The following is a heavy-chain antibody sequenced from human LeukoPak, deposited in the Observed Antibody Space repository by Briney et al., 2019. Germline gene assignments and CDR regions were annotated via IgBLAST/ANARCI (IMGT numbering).Heavy chain of an antibody. V-gene: IGHV4-59*01. CDR1: GGSISSYY. CDR2: IDYSGST. D-gene: IGHD1-26*01. CDR3: ARDSGYSGSLMYYHYMDV. Sequence: SETLSLTCTVSGGSISSYYWSWVRQPPGKGLEWIGYIDYSGSTNYNPSLKSRVTISVDTSKNQFSLKLSSVTAADTAVYYCARDSGYSGSLMYYHYMDVWGKGTTVTVSS. J-gene: IGHJ6*03.